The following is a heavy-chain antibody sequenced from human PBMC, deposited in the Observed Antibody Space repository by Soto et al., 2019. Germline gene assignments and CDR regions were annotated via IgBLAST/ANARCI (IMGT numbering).Heavy chain of an antibody. CDR3: ARDGGSGMDV. Sequence: QVQLVQSGAEVKKPGASVKVSCKASGYTFTTYSMHWVRQAPGHRLEWMGWSNAGNGYTQYSQDFQSRVTITRDTSASTAYMELSRLRSEDMAVYYCARDGGSGMDVWGQGTTVTVSS. CDR1: GYTFTTYS. D-gene: IGHD3-16*01. J-gene: IGHJ6*02. V-gene: IGHV1-3*02. CDR2: SNAGNGYT.